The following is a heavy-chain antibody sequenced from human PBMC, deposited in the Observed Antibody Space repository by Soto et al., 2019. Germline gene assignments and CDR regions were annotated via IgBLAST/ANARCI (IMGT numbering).Heavy chain of an antibody. J-gene: IGHJ4*02. CDR1: GFTFSSYA. D-gene: IGHD6-13*01. CDR2: ISGSGGST. CDR3: AKTITGYSSSWSTLDY. V-gene: IGHV3-23*01. Sequence: EVQLLESGGGLVQPGGSLRLSCAASGFTFSSYAMSWVRQAPGTGLEWVSAISGSGGSTYYADSVKGRFTISRDNSKNTLYLQMNSLRAEDTAVYYCAKTITGYSSSWSTLDYWGQGTLVTVSS.